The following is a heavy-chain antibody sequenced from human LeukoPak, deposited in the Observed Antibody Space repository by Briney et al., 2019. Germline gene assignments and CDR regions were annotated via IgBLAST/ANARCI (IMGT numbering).Heavy chain of an antibody. J-gene: IGHJ4*02. V-gene: IGHV3-48*01. CDR2: ISSTSGDV. CDR3: VSFYETY. CDR1: GFSFSRFG. Sequence: GGSLRLSCVASGFSFSRFGMNWVRQAPGKGLEWISHISSTSGDVYYADSVKGRFTISRDNAKNTVYLQMNSLRAEDTAVYYCVSFYETYWGRGTLVTVSS. D-gene: IGHD2/OR15-2a*01.